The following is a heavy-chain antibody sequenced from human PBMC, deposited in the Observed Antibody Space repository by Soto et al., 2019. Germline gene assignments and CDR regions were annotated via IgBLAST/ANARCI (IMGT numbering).Heavy chain of an antibody. CDR2: ISYDGSNK. J-gene: IGHJ4*02. D-gene: IGHD6-13*01. CDR3: ARVTWAGAGTGVFDF. Sequence: RLRWAASGVTFVSFGGRCIIKATGKGLEWVAVISYDGSNKYYADSVKGRFTISRDNSKNTLYLQMNSLRAEDTAVYFFARVTWAGAGTGVFDFLGQGTLVTVSS. CDR1: GVTFVSFG. V-gene: IGHV3-30-3*01.